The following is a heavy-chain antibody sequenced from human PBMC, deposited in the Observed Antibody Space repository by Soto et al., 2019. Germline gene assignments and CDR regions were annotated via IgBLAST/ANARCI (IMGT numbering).Heavy chain of an antibody. Sequence: QVQLVQSGAEVKKPGSSVKVSCKASGGTFSSYPISWVRQAPGQGLEWMGRIIPILDITDYAQRFQGRVTITAAKSTSTAYMELSSLSSDDTAVYYCARPTSTGTTSGYYFDYCGQGTLVTVSS. CDR3: ARPTSTGTTSGYYFDY. CDR2: IIPILDIT. V-gene: IGHV1-69*02. J-gene: IGHJ4*02. D-gene: IGHD1-7*01. CDR1: GGTFSSYP.